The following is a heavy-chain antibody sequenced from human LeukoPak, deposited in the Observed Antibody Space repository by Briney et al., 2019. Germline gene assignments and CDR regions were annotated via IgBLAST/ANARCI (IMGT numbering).Heavy chain of an antibody. J-gene: IGHJ4*02. CDR1: GFTFSSYS. CDR2: ISSSSSYI. CDR3: ASTGIIDGSGNFDY. Sequence: GGSLRLSCAASGFTFSSYSMNWVRQAPGKGLEWVPSISSSSSYIYYADSVKGRFTISRDNAKNSLYLQMNSLRAEDTAVYYCASTGIIDGSGNFDYWGQGNLVTVSS. D-gene: IGHD3-10*01. V-gene: IGHV3-21*01.